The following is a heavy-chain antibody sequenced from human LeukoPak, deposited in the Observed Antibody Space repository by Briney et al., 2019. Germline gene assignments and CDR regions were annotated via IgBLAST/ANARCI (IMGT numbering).Heavy chain of an antibody. J-gene: IGHJ5*02. CDR1: GFSFSEHG. Sequence: PGGSLRLSCAASGFSFSEHGMHWVRQAPGKGPEWVTVTWYDGSNNHYADSVKGRFTISRDNAKNSLYLQMNNLRDEDTAVYYCVGSNDWFDPWGQGTQVTVSS. V-gene: IGHV3-33*03. CDR3: VGSNDWFDP. CDR2: TWYDGSNN.